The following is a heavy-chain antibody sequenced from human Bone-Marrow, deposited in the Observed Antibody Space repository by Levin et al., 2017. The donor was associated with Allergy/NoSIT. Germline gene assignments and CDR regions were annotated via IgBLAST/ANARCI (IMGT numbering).Heavy chain of an antibody. CDR3: TSGASY. V-gene: IGHV3-30*03. J-gene: IGHJ4*02. Sequence: GESLKISCAVSGFTFDIFGMHWVRQAPGKGLEWVAVISHDGSTTFYADSVEGRFTISRDNSQKTLFLSMNSLRTEDTALYYCTSGASYWGQGALVNVS. CDR2: ISHDGSTT. CDR1: GFTFDIFG.